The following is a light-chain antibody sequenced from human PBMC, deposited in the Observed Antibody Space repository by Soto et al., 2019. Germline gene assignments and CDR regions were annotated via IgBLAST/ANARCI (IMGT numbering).Light chain of an antibody. J-gene: IGKJ5*01. CDR2: AAS. V-gene: IGKV1-9*01. CDR1: QGISTY. CDR3: QQLNSYPQT. Sequence: IQLTQSPPSLSSSVGDRVTITCRASQGISTYLAWYQQKPGKAPKLLIYAASTLQSGVPSRFSGSGSGPDFTLTISSLQPEDSATYFCQQLNSYPQTFGQGTRLEIK.